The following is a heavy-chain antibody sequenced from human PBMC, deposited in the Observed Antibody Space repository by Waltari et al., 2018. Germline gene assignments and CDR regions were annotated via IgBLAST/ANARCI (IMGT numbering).Heavy chain of an antibody. D-gene: IGHD3-16*01. CDR3: ARSGVLRGGGYFDY. V-gene: IGHV4-61*02. CDR1: GGSISSGSYS. Sequence: QVQLQESGPGLVKPSQTLSLTCTVSGGSISSGSYSWSWIRQPAGKGLEWIGRIYTSGRTNYNPSLKSRVTISVDTSKNQFSLKLSSVTAADTAVYYCARSGVLRGGGYFDYWGQGTLVTVSS. CDR2: IYTSGRT. J-gene: IGHJ4*02.